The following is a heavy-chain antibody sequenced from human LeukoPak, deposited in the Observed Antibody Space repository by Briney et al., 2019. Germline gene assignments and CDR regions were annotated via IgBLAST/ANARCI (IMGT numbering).Heavy chain of an antibody. V-gene: IGHV1-69*05. Sequence: GASVKVSCKASGGTFSSYAISWVRQAPGQGLEWMGGIIPIFGTANYAQKFQGRVTITTDESTSTAYMELSSLRSEDTAVYYCHSHDHFDLKIDYWGQGTLVTVS. CDR3: HSHDHFDLKIDY. CDR1: GGTFSSYA. CDR2: IIPIFGTA. D-gene: IGHD1-1*01. J-gene: IGHJ4*02.